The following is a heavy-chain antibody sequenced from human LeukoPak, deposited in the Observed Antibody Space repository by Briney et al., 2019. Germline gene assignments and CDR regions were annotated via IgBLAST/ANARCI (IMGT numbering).Heavy chain of an antibody. Sequence: SVKVSCKASGYTFTGYYMHWVRQAPGQGLEWMGGIIPIFGTANYAQKFQGRVTITADKSTSTAYMELSSLRSEDTAVYYCARGAYCGGDCIELFDYWGQGTLVTVSS. CDR3: ARGAYCGGDCIELFDY. CDR2: IIPIFGTA. D-gene: IGHD2-21*02. CDR1: GYTFTGYY. J-gene: IGHJ4*02. V-gene: IGHV1-69*06.